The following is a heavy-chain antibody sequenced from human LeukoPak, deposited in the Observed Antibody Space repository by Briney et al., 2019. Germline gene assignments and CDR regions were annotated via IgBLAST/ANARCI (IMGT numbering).Heavy chain of an antibody. J-gene: IGHJ3*02. CDR2: IFNAGST. Sequence: KTSETLSLTCTVSGASISSNTYYWACIRQSPGKGLELIVSIFNAGSTFYNPSLTTRVTMSVDTSKNQFSLKLSSVTAADTAMYYCARNMTVILVAERTDAFDIWGQGTMVTVSS. V-gene: IGHV4-39*01. D-gene: IGHD3-22*01. CDR1: GASISSNTYY. CDR3: ARNMTVILVAERTDAFDI.